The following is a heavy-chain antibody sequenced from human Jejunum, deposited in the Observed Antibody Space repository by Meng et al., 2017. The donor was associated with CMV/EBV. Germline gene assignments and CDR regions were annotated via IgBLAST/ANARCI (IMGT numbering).Heavy chain of an antibody. Sequence: QVRLRQWGAGLLKPSETLSLTCTVSDGSISSYYWSWIRQSAGKGLEWIGRIHTSGTTNYNPSLKSRVTLSLDTSKDQFSLKLTSVTAADTAVYYCAREKSSCTSSTCYGVDSWGQGTLVTVSS. CDR1: DGSISSYY. V-gene: IGHV4-59*10. D-gene: IGHD2-2*01. J-gene: IGHJ4*02. CDR3: AREKSSCTSSTCYGVDS. CDR2: IHTSGTT.